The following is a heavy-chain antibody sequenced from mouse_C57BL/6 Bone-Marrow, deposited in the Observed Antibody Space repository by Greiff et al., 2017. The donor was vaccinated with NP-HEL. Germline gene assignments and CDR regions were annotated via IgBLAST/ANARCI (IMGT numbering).Heavy chain of an antibody. CDR1: GYTFTNYW. CDR2: IYPGGGYT. Sequence: LVESGAELVRPGTSVKMSCKASGYTFTNYWIGWAKQRPGHGLEWIGDIYPGGGYTNYNEKFKGKATLTADKSSSTAYMQFSSLTSEDSAIYYCAREGHYYGSSYWFAYWGQGTLVTVSA. CDR3: AREGHYYGSSYWFAY. V-gene: IGHV1-63*01. J-gene: IGHJ3*01. D-gene: IGHD1-1*01.